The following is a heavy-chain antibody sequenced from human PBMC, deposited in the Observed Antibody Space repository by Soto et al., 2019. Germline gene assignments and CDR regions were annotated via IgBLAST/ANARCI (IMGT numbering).Heavy chain of an antibody. J-gene: IGHJ3*02. CDR1: GYTFTSYD. D-gene: IGHD2-2*01. Sequence: GASVKVSCKASGYTFTSYDINWVRQATGQGLEWMGWMNPNSGNTGYAQKFQGRVTMTRNTSISTAYMELSSLRSEDTAVYYCASVGNFVVVPAAILRSDAFDIWGKGTMVTVPS. V-gene: IGHV1-8*01. CDR3: ASVGNFVVVPAAILRSDAFDI. CDR2: MNPNSGNT.